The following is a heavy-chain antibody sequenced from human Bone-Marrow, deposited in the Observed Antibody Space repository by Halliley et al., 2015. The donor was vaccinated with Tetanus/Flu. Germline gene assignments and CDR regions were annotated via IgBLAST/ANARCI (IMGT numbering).Heavy chain of an antibody. Sequence: TLSLTCAVYGESFSGHYWIWIRQSPGKGLEWIGEIDHNGIANYNPSLKSRLMMSVDTTRKRFSLELRSVTAADTAIYYCARSQAFHIVAGLDYWGQGTRVSVAS. D-gene: IGHD2-15*01. V-gene: IGHV4-34*10. CDR2: IDHNGIA. J-gene: IGHJ4*02. CDR3: ARSQAFHIVAGLDY. CDR1: GESFSGHY.